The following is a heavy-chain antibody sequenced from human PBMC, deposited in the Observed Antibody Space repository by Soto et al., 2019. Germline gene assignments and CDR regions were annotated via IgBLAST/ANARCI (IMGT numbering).Heavy chain of an antibody. V-gene: IGHV3-9*01. CDR1: GFTFDDYA. D-gene: IGHD2-2*01. Sequence: GGSLRLSCAASGFTFDDYAMHWVRQAPGKGLEWVSGISWNSGSIGYADSVKGRFTISRDNAKNSLYLQMNSLRAEDTALYYCAKDMRRGYCSSTSCYSVYWGQGTLVTVSS. CDR2: ISWNSGSI. CDR3: AKDMRRGYCSSTSCYSVY. J-gene: IGHJ4*02.